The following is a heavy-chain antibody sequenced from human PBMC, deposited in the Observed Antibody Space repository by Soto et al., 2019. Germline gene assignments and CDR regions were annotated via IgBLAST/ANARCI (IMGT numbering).Heavy chain of an antibody. D-gene: IGHD2-2*01. Sequence: PSETLSLTCAVYGGSFSGYYWSWIRQPPGKGLEWIGEINHSGSTNYNPSLKSRVTISVDTSKNQFSLKLSSVTAADTAVYYCARARQGYCSSTSCQNWFDPWGQGTLVTVSS. CDR1: GGSFSGYY. CDR2: INHSGST. CDR3: ARARQGYCSSTSCQNWFDP. V-gene: IGHV4-34*01. J-gene: IGHJ5*02.